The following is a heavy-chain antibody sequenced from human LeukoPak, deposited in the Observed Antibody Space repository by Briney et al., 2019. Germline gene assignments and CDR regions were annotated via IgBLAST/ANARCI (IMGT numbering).Heavy chain of an antibody. CDR2: IRYDGSNK. CDR1: GFTFSSYG. CDR3: ANLIYYDSSGYPYDY. V-gene: IGHV3-30*02. Sequence: GGSLRLSCAASGFTFSSYGMHWVRQAPGKGLEWVAFIRYDGSNKYYADSVKGRFTISRDNSKNTLYLQMNSLRAEDTAVYCCANLIYYDSSGYPYDYWGQGTLVTVSS. D-gene: IGHD3-22*01. J-gene: IGHJ4*02.